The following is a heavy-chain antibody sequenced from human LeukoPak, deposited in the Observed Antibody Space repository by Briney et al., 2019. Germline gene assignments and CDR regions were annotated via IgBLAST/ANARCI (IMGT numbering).Heavy chain of an antibody. CDR2: IIPIVGTA. CDR1: GGTVSSYA. Sequence: ASVKVSCKASGGTVSSYAISWVRQAPGQGLEWMGGIIPIVGTAKYAQKFQGRVTITADESTSTAYMELRSLRSEDTAVYYCARATVTTFNWFDPWGQGTVVTVSS. D-gene: IGHD4-17*01. CDR3: ARATVTTFNWFDP. V-gene: IGHV1-69*13. J-gene: IGHJ5*02.